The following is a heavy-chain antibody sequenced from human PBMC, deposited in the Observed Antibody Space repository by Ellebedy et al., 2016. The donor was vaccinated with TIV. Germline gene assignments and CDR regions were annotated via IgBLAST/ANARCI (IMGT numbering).Heavy chain of an antibody. CDR2: IKQDGGEK. CDR3: AREVGGGGAY. Sequence: GGSLRLSXPAPGFTFSSHWMHWVRQAPGKGLEWVANIKQDGGEKYYVDSVKGRFTISRDNAKNSLYLQMNSLRGEDTAVYYCAREVGGGGAYWGQGTLVTVSS. J-gene: IGHJ4*02. CDR1: GFTFSSHW. V-gene: IGHV3-7*01. D-gene: IGHD2-21*01.